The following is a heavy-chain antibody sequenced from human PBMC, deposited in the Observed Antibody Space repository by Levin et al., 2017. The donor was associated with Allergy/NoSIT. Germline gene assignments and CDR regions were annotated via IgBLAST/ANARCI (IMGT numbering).Heavy chain of an antibody. Sequence: QAGGSLRLSCAASGFPFGNYWMTWVRQAPGKGLEWVANIDEDGSETYYVDSVKGRFTFSRDDAKNSLYLQMNSLRAEDTAVYYCARDTYRFFDWWGQGTLVTVSS. D-gene: IGHD3-16*02. CDR3: ARDTYRFFDW. CDR2: IDEDGSET. CDR1: GFPFGNYW. J-gene: IGHJ4*02. V-gene: IGHV3-7*01.